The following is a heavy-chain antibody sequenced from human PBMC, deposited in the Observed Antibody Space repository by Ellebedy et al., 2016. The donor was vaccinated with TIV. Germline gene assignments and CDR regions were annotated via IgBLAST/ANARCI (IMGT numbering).Heavy chain of an antibody. CDR2: ISTIT. D-gene: IGHD6-13*01. Sequence: GESLKISCAASGFTFSTYSLNWVRQAPGKGLEWVSSISTITNYADSVKGRFTISRDNSRNTLSLQMTSLRTEDTGVYYCASLGYTSSWSRNTPSDSWGQGTLVTVSS. J-gene: IGHJ4*02. CDR3: ASLGYTSSWSRNTPSDS. V-gene: IGHV3-21*01. CDR1: GFTFSTYS.